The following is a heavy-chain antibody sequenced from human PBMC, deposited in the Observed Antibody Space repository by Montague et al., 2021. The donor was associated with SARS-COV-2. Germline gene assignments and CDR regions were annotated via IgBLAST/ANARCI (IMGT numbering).Heavy chain of an antibody. D-gene: IGHD6-19*01. Sequence: TLSLTCTVSGASISGGRHYWNWIRQHAGKGLEWIGRIYPSGATQYSPSLNSRATISVDISKNQFSLNLSSVTAADTAIYYCARGVADASGYLDEWGPGTLVIVSS. J-gene: IGHJ4*02. CDR3: ARGVADASGYLDE. CDR2: IYPSGAT. V-gene: IGHV4-61*02. CDR1: GASISGGRHY.